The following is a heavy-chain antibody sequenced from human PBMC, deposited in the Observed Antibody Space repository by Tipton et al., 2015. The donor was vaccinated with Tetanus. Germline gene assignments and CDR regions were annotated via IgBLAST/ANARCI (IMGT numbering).Heavy chain of an antibody. D-gene: IGHD5-12*01. J-gene: IGHJ6*02. CDR2: IIPIFGTA. V-gene: IGHV1-69*06. CDR1: GGTFSSYA. Sequence: QSGAEVKKPGSSVKVSCKASGGTFSSYAISWVRQAPGQGLEWMGGIIPIFGTANYAQKFQGRVTITADKSTSTAYMELSSLRSEDTAVYYCAGGDVDIVATDYYYYGMDVWGQGTTVTVSS. CDR3: AGGDVDIVATDYYYYGMDV.